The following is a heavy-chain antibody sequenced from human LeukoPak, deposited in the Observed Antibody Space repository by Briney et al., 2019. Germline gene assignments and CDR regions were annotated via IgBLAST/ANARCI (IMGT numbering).Heavy chain of an antibody. J-gene: IGHJ4*02. V-gene: IGHV3-21*01. D-gene: IGHD5/OR15-5a*01. CDR1: GGSISSSS. CDR2: ISSSSSYI. Sequence: PSETLSLTCTVSGGSISSSSYYWGWIRQPPGKGREWVSSISSSSSYIYYADSVKGRFAISRDNAKNSLYLQMNSLRAEDTAVYYCARTGVYGYSDYWGQGTLVTVSS. CDR3: ARTGVYGYSDY.